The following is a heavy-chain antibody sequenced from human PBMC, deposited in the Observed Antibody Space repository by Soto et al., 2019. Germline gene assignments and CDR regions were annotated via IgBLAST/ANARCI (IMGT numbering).Heavy chain of an antibody. V-gene: IGHV1-46*01. CDR1: VYTFTSYY. D-gene: IGHD3-22*01. CDR2: INPSGGST. J-gene: IGHJ6*02. Sequence: AXVKVSSKSSVYTFTSYYMHWVRQAPGQGLEWMGIINPSGGSTSYAQKFQGRVTMTRDTSTSTVYMELSSLRSEDTAVYYCARDDDAHVLGSVWLFPSYGMDVWGQGTKVTVYS. CDR3: ARDDDAHVLGSVWLFPSYGMDV.